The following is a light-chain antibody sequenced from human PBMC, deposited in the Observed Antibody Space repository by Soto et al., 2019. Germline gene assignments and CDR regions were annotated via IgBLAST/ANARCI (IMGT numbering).Light chain of an antibody. J-gene: IGKJ3*01. CDR3: QHRRDWPLT. Sequence: EIVLTQSPATLSLSPGERATLSCRASQSVRSSLAWFQQKPGQAPRLLIYDAPNRATGIPARFSGSGSGTDFTLTISSLEPEDFAVYYCQHRRDWPLTFGPGTKVDIK. CDR1: QSVRSS. CDR2: DAP. V-gene: IGKV3-11*01.